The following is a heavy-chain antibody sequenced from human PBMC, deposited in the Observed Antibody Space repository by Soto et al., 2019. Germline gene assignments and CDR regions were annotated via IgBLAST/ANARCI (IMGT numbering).Heavy chain of an antibody. Sequence: QVQLQQWGAGLLKPSETLSLTCAVYGGSFSGYYWSWIRQPPGKGLEWIGEINRSGSTNYNPSLKSRVTISVDTSKIQFSLKLSSVTAADTAVYYCASAKNRVRYYYCYGMDVWGQGTTVTVSS. CDR2: INRSGST. V-gene: IGHV4-34*01. J-gene: IGHJ6*02. CDR3: ASAKNRVRYYYCYGMDV. CDR1: GGSFSGYY.